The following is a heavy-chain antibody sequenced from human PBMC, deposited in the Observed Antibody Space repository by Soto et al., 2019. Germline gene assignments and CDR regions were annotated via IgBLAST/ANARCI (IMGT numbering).Heavy chain of an antibody. D-gene: IGHD6-19*01. CDR2: ISYDGSNK. Sequence: PGGSLRLSCAASGFTFSSYGMHWVRQAPGKGLEWVAVISYDGSNKYYADSVKGRITISRDNSKNTVYLQMNSLRAEDTAVYYCAKDLSGSGWFNYYGMDVWGQGTTVTV. CDR1: GFTFSSYG. V-gene: IGHV3-30*18. CDR3: AKDLSGSGWFNYYGMDV. J-gene: IGHJ6*02.